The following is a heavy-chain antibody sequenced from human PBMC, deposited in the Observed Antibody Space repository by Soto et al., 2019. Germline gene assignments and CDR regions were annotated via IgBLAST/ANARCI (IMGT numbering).Heavy chain of an antibody. Sequence: GGSLRLSCAASGFTFSSYAMSWVHQAPGKGLEWVSAISGSGGSTYYADSVKGRFTISRDNSKNTLYLQMNSLRAEDTAVYYCAKDQGYCSSTSCPTADYWGQGTLVTVSS. CDR3: AKDQGYCSSTSCPTADY. J-gene: IGHJ4*02. CDR2: ISGSGGST. D-gene: IGHD2-2*01. CDR1: GFTFSSYA. V-gene: IGHV3-23*01.